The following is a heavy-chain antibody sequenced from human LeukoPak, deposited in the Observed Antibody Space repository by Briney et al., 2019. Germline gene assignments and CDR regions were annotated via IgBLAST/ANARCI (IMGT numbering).Heavy chain of an antibody. CDR1: GYSFTSYW. Sequence: GESLKISCKGSGYSFTSYWIGWVRQMPGKGLEWMGIIYPGDSDTRYSPSFQGQVTISADKSISTAYLQWSSLKASDTAMYYCARCQSYDSSGYYYGYFDYWGQGTLVTVSS. V-gene: IGHV5-51*01. CDR2: IYPGDSDT. D-gene: IGHD3-22*01. J-gene: IGHJ4*02. CDR3: ARCQSYDSSGYYYGYFDY.